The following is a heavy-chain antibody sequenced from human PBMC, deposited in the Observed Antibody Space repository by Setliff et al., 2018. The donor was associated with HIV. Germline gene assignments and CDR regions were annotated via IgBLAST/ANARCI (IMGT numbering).Heavy chain of an antibody. V-gene: IGHV1-18*01. CDR3: TKDGLAAGARAFDI. CDR1: GYTFTSYG. J-gene: IGHJ3*02. D-gene: IGHD6-13*01. Sequence: ASVKVSCKASGYTFTSYGISWVRQAPGQGLEWMGWISAYNGNTNYAQKFQGRVTMTTDTSTNTAYMDLRSLRSDDTAVYYCTKDGLAAGARAFDIWGQGTMVTVSS. CDR2: ISAYNGNT.